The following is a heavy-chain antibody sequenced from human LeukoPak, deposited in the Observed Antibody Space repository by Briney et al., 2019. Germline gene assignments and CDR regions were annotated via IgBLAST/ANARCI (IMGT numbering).Heavy chain of an antibody. V-gene: IGHV3-74*01. D-gene: IGHD6-13*01. Sequence: PGGSLRLSCAASGFTISNYWMHWVRQAPGKGLVWLSRLNGDGSQTRYADSVKGRFTISRDNAKNTVYLQMNSLRVEDTAVYFCAREGGEQELANWGQGTLVTVSS. CDR2: LNGDGSQT. CDR1: GFTISNYW. CDR3: AREGGEQELAN. J-gene: IGHJ4*02.